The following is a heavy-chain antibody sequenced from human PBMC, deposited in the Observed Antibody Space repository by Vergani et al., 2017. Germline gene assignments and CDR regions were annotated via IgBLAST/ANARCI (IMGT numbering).Heavy chain of an antibody. CDR2: IRYDGSNK. Sequence: QVQLVESGGGVVQPGGSLRLSCAASGFTFSSYGMHWVRQAPGKGLEWVAFIRYDGSNKYYADSVKGRFTISRDNSKNTLYLQMNSLRAEDTAVYYCAKAVTYYYGSGSTHDYWGQGTLVTVSS. CDR3: AKAVTYYYGSGSTHDY. CDR1: GFTFSSYG. D-gene: IGHD3-10*01. V-gene: IGHV3-30*02. J-gene: IGHJ4*02.